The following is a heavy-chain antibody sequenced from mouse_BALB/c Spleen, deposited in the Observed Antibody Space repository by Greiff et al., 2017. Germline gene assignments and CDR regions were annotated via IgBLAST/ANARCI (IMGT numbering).Heavy chain of an antibody. CDR3: TNYYGSSYYAMDY. D-gene: IGHD1-1*01. J-gene: IGHJ4*01. Sequence: QVQLQQSGPELVKPGASVKISCKASGYAFSSSWMNWVKQRPGQGLEWIGRIYPGNSDTSYNQKFKGKAKLTAVTSASTAYMELSSLTNEDSAVYYCTNYYGSSYYAMDYWGQGTSVTVSS. V-gene: IGHV1-82*01. CDR1: GYAFSSSW. CDR2: IYPGNSDT.